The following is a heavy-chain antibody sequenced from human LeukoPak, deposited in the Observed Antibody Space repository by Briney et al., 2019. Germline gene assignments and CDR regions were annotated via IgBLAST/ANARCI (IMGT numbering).Heavy chain of an antibody. CDR2: ISSSGSTI. CDR3: AKVAVAAGGVTNYFDY. J-gene: IGHJ4*02. Sequence: QPGGSLRLSCAASGFTFSSYEMNWVRQAPGKGLEWVSYISSSGSTIYYADSVKGRFTISRDNAKNSLYLQINSLRAENTAVYYCAKVAVAAGGVTNYFDYWGQGTLVTVSS. D-gene: IGHD6-13*01. CDR1: GFTFSSYE. V-gene: IGHV3-48*03.